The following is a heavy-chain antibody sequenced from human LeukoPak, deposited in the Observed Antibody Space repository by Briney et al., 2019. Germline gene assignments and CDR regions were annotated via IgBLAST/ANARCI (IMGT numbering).Heavy chain of an antibody. D-gene: IGHD6-19*01. J-gene: IGHJ4*02. Sequence: GGSLRLSCAASGFTFNSYWMSWVRQAPGKGLEWVANIKQDGSENYSVDFVKGRFTISRDNAKNSLYLQMNSLRAEDTAVYYCARDYKRQWLGSFDYWGQGTLVTVSS. CDR1: GFTFNSYW. CDR3: ARDYKRQWLGSFDY. V-gene: IGHV3-7*01. CDR2: IKQDGSEN.